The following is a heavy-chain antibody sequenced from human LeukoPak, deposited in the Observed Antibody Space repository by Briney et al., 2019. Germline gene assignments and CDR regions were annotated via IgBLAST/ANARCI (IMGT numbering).Heavy chain of an antibody. CDR2: ISGSGGST. J-gene: IGHJ3*02. D-gene: IGHD3-10*01. V-gene: IGHV3-23*01. CDR3: AKDPFPGLWFGELSHDAFDI. Sequence: GGSLRLSCAASGFTFSSYAMSWVRQAPGKGLEWVSAISGSGGSTYYADSVKGRFTISRDNSKNTLYLQMNSLRAEDTAVYYCAKDPFPGLWFGELSHDAFDIWGQGTMVTVSS. CDR1: GFTFSSYA.